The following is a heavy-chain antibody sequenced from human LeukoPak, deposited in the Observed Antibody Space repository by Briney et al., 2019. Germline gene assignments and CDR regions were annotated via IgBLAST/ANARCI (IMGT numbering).Heavy chain of an antibody. D-gene: IGHD2-2*01. CDR3: ARGLPATLLDY. CDR1: GFTFSDYY. V-gene: IGHV3-11*01. Sequence: GGSLRLSCVASGFTFSDYYMSWIRQAPGKGLEWVSYISSSDTTIYYADSVRGRFIISRDNAKNSLYLQMNSLRVEDTAVYYCARGLPATLLDYWGQGTLVTVSS. J-gene: IGHJ4*02. CDR2: ISSSDTTI.